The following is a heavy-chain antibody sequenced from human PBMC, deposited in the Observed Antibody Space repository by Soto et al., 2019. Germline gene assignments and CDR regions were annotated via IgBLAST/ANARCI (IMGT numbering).Heavy chain of an antibody. J-gene: IGHJ4*02. V-gene: IGHV4-38-2*02. CDR1: GYSISSGYY. CDR3: ARDLSSSGWYSRGGYFDY. Sequence: PSETLSLTCAVSGYSISSGYYWGWIRQPPGKGLEWIGSIYHSGSTYYNPSLKSRVTISVDTSKNQFSLKLSSVTAADTAVYYCARDLSSSGWYSRGGYFDYWGQGTLVTVSS. CDR2: IYHSGST. D-gene: IGHD6-19*01.